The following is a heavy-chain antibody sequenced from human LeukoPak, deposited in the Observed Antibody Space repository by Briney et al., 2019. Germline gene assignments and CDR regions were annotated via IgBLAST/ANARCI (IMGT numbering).Heavy chain of an antibody. CDR3: ARGPPPDFDY. V-gene: IGHV4-4*07. CDR1: GDSISSYF. J-gene: IGHJ4*02. CDR2: IHPSGST. Sequence: SETLSLTCTVSGDSISSYFWSWVRQPAGKGLEWIGRIHPSGSTDYNPSLKSRVNLSVDTSKNQFSLKLSSVTAADTAVYYCARGPPPDFDYWGRGTLVTVSS.